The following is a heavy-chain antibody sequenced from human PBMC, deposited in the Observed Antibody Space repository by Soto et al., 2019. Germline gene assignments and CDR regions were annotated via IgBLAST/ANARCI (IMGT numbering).Heavy chain of an antibody. CDR3: ARRYSSALDI. V-gene: IGHV4-59*08. D-gene: IGHD6-13*01. J-gene: IGHJ3*02. Sequence: SETLSLTCTVSGGSISSDCWSWFRQHQGKGLQWIGYIYSSGSTNHNPSLKSRVTISVDTSKNQFSLKLSSVTAADTAVYYCARRYSSALDIWGQGTIVTVSS. CDR2: IYSSGST. CDR1: GGSISSDC.